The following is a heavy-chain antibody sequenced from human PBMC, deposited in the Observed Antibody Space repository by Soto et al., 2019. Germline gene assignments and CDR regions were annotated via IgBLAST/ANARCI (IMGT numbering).Heavy chain of an antibody. CDR1: VDTVTSNY. D-gene: IGHD1-26*01. J-gene: IGHJ4*02. CDR3: ARDLAKGGGSAGFDY. CDR2: INPKSGGT. V-gene: IGHV1-2*02. Sequence: SVKVSCKASVDTVTSNYTHLVRQAPGQGFEWMGWINPKSGGTKYPQKFQGRVTMTRDASLSTVYMTLTRLTSDDTAVYYCARDLAKGGGSAGFDYWGQGTLVTVSS.